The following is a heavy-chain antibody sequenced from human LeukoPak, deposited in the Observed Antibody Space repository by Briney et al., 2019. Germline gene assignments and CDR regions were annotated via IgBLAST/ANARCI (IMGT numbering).Heavy chain of an antibody. D-gene: IGHD1-26*01. V-gene: IGHV3-48*01. Sequence: GGSLRPSCAASGFTFSGYSMNWVRQAPGKGLEWVSYITSSSSAIYYADSVKGRFTISRDNAKNSLYLQMNSLRAEDTAVYYCARVRGSYHFVYWGQGTLVTVSS. J-gene: IGHJ4*02. CDR1: GFTFSGYS. CDR2: ITSSSSAI. CDR3: ARVRGSYHFVY.